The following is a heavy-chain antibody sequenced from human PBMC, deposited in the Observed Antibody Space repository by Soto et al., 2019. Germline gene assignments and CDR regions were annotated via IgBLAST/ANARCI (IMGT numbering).Heavy chain of an antibody. J-gene: IGHJ4*02. V-gene: IGHV1-18*01. CDR1: GYTFTSYD. CDR2: ISAYNGNT. Sequence: ASVKVSCKASGYTFTSYDISWVRQAPGQGLEWMGCISAYNGNTNYAQKLQGRVTMTTDTSTSTGYMEVRSLSSDDTAVYYCARGGDVVLVTAQLAQWGQGTLVTVSS. CDR3: ARGGDVVLVTAQLAQ. D-gene: IGHD2-21*02.